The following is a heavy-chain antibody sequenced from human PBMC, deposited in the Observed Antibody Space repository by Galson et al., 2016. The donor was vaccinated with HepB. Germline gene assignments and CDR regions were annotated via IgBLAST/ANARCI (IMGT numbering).Heavy chain of an antibody. D-gene: IGHD2-8*02. CDR3: ARDCTGGTCKFAGYDAFDI. V-gene: IGHV4-4*02. J-gene: IGHJ3*02. Sequence: ETLSLTCTVSGGSISSTTNWWSWVRQSPGQGLEWMGEIYHSGDTNYNPSLKSRATISVDTSRNQFSLSLSSVTAADTAVYYCARDCTGGTCKFAGYDAFDIWGQGTTVTVSS. CDR1: GGSISSTTNW. CDR2: IYHSGDT.